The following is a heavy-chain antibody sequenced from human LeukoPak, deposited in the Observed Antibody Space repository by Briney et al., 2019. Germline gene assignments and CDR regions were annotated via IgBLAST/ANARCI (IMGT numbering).Heavy chain of an antibody. CDR2: ISGSGGST. Sequence: GGSLRLSCAASGFTFSSYAMSWVRQAPGRGLEWGLAISGSGGSTYYADSARGRFTISRDNPKNTLSLQMNSLSAEDTVVYYCAKDIFSYGDYPFDYRGPGTLVNVSS. J-gene: IGHJ4*03. D-gene: IGHD4-17*01. CDR3: AKDIFSYGDYPFDY. V-gene: IGHV3-23*01. CDR1: GFTFSSYA.